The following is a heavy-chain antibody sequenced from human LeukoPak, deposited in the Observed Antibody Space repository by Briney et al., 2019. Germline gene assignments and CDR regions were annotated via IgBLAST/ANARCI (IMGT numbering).Heavy chain of an antibody. Sequence: PSETLSLTCAVYGGSFSGYYWSWIRQPPGKGLEWIGEINHSGSTNYNPSLKSRVTISVDTSKNQFSLKLSSVTAADTAVYYCARGRKPITMVRGVIIRSGNYFDYWGQGTLVTVSS. D-gene: IGHD3-10*01. CDR2: INHSGST. V-gene: IGHV4-34*01. CDR3: ARGRKPITMVRGVIIRSGNYFDY. CDR1: GGSFSGYY. J-gene: IGHJ4*02.